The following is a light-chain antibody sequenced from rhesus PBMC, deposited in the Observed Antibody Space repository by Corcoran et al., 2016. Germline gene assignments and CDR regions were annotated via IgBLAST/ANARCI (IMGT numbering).Light chain of an antibody. Sequence: DIQMTQSPSSLSASVGDTVTITCRASQGISNYLAWYQQIPGKAPKPLSISASTLESGVPSRFSGTGSGTDFALTISSLQPEDFATYYCHQHDSYPRTFGQGTKVEIK. J-gene: IGKJ1*01. CDR2: SAS. V-gene: IGKV1S14*01. CDR3: HQHDSYPRT. CDR1: QGISNY.